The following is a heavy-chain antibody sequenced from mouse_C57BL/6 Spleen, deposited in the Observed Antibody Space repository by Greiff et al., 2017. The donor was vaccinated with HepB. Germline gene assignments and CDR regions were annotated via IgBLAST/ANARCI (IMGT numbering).Heavy chain of an antibody. D-gene: IGHD1-1*01. Sequence: VQLQQSGPELVKPGASVKMSCKASGYTFTDYNMHWVKQRPGKSLEWIGYINPNNGGTSYNQKFKGKATLTVNKSSSTAYMKLRSLTSEDSAVYYCAAEHYDYGSASFDYWGQGTTLTVSS. V-gene: IGHV1-22*01. CDR3: AAEHYDYGSASFDY. CDR1: GYTFTDYN. J-gene: IGHJ2*01. CDR2: INPNNGGT.